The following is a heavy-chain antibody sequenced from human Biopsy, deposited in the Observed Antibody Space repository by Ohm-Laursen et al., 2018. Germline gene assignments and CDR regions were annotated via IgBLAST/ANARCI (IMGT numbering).Heavy chain of an antibody. J-gene: IGHJ3*02. CDR1: GYTFISYD. D-gene: IGHD3-3*01. CDR2: ISTYNDDT. V-gene: IGHV1-18*01. Sequence: GASVKVSCKASGYTFISYDIDWVRQATGQGLEWMGWISTYNDDTNIAQKFQGRVSMTTDTSTRTAYMELRSLRSGDTAIYFCARDPGYDFWSGSDPFDIWGQGTLVTVS. CDR3: ARDPGYDFWSGSDPFDI.